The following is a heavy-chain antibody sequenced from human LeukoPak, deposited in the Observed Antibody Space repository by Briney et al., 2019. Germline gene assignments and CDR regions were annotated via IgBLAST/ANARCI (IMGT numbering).Heavy chain of an antibody. V-gene: IGHV3-23*01. CDR1: GFTFSNYA. CDR2: ISNSGDAT. J-gene: IGHJ4*02. CDR3: AKDSPQLPLDY. D-gene: IGHD6-6*01. Sequence: GGSLRLSCAASGFTFSNYAMSWVRQAPGKGLEWVSTISNSGDATYYADSVKGRFTISRDNSKNTLYLQMNSLRAEDTAVYYCAKDSPQLPLDYWGQGTLVTVSS.